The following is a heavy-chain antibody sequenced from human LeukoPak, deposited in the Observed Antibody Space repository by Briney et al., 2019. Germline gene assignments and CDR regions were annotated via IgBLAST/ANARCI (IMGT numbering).Heavy chain of an antibody. J-gene: IGHJ4*02. CDR2: IYHSGST. CDR1: GGFISSNY. D-gene: IGHD2-2*01. V-gene: IGHV4-59*12. CDR3: AGGVVPAAIHY. Sequence: SETLSLTCTVSGGFISSNYWSWIRQTPGKGLEWIGYIYHSGSTYYNPSLKSRVTISVDRSKNQFSLKLSSVTAADTAVYYCAGGVVPAAIHYWGQGTLVTVSS.